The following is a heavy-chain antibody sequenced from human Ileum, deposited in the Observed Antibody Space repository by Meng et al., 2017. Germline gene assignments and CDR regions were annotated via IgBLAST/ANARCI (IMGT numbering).Heavy chain of an antibody. V-gene: IGHV3-23*01. J-gene: IGHJ4*02. CDR3: AKGYSLTAFSFDN. CDR1: GFTFNTYW. Sequence: GESLKISCAASGFTFNTYWMSWVRQAPGKGLEWVSSVSGNGYNTFYVDSVKGRFTISRDNFKDTLFLQMNTLRAEDTAVYYCAKGYSLTAFSFDNWGPGTLVTVSS. D-gene: IGHD1-14*01. CDR2: VSGNGYNT.